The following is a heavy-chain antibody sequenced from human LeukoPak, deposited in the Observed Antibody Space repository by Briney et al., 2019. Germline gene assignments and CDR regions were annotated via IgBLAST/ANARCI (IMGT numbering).Heavy chain of an antibody. D-gene: IGHD3-22*01. J-gene: IGHJ4*02. V-gene: IGHV3-23*01. CDR1: GFIFNNYC. CDR2: ISNDGGGT. CDR3: AKGSSGYFFDL. Sequence: PGGSLRLSCAASGFIFNNYCLGWVRQAPGKWLEWVLAISNDGGGTTYAVFVKGRFSVYRDNSKNTLFLQMNSLRAEDTALYYCAKGSSGYFFDLWGQGTLVTVSS.